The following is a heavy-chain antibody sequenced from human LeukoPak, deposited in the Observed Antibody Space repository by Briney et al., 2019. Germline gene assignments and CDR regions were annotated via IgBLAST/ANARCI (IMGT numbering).Heavy chain of an antibody. CDR1: AFTFSDYS. CDR3: ARDRLTSGSYFFDY. J-gene: IGHJ4*02. Sequence: GGSLRLSCAASAFTFSDYSMNWLRQAPGEGLEWISYISGRSSTIYYADSVRGRFTISRDNAKNSMYLQMNSLRAEDTAVYYCARDRLTSGSYFFDYWGQGTLVTVSS. D-gene: IGHD1-26*01. CDR2: ISGRSSTI. V-gene: IGHV3-48*01.